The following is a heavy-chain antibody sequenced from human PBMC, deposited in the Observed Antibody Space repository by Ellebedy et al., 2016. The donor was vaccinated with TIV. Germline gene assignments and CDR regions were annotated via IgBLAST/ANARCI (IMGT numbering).Heavy chain of an antibody. J-gene: IGHJ5*02. V-gene: IGHV3-23*01. D-gene: IGHD3-10*01. CDR1: GFTFSNNA. CDR2: ITNSGTST. CDR3: AAGSKEYWFDP. Sequence: GESLKISCAASGFTFSNNAMSWVRQAPGKGLEWISAITNSGTSTYYADSGKGRFTISRDNAKNLLYLQMNSLGVEDTAVYYCAAGSKEYWFDPWGQGTLVTVSS.